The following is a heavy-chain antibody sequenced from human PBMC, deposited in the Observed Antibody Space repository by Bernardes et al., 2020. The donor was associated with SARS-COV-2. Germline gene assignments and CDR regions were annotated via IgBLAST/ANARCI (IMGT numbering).Heavy chain of an antibody. Sequence: GWSLILSCAASGFTFSSYAMSWVRQAPGTGLEWVSAISGSGGSTYYADSVKGRFTISRDNSKNTLYLQMNSLRAEDTAVYYCAKDRQQLDWGNAFDIWGQGTMVTVSS. CDR1: GFTFSSYA. J-gene: IGHJ3*02. V-gene: IGHV3-23*01. D-gene: IGHD6-13*01. CDR2: ISGSGGST. CDR3: AKDRQQLDWGNAFDI.